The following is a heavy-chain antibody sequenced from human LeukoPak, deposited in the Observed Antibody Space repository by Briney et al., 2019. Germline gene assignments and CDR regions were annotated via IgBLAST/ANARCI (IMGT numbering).Heavy chain of an antibody. CDR2: ISYDGSNK. V-gene: IGHV3-30-3*01. Sequence: GRSLRLSCAASGFTFSSYAMHWVRQAPGKGLEWVAVISYDGSNKYYADSVKGRFTISRDNSKNTLYLQMNSLRAKATAGYYCARNYYDSCGYYYGDAFDIWGQGTMVTVSS. CDR3: ARNYYDSCGYYYGDAFDI. D-gene: IGHD3-22*01. CDR1: GFTFSSYA. J-gene: IGHJ3*02.